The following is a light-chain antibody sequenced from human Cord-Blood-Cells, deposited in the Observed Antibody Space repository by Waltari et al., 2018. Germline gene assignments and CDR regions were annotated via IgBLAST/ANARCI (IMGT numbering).Light chain of an antibody. Sequence: QSVLLQPPSVSAAPGRKVTISSSGSSPNIGGYYLSWYQQLPGTTPKILIYDNNKRPSGIPDRFSGSKSGTSATLGITGLQTGDEADYYCGTWDSSLSAVVFGGGTKLTVL. CDR2: DNN. V-gene: IGLV1-51*01. J-gene: IGLJ2*01. CDR3: GTWDSSLSAVV. CDR1: SPNIGGYY.